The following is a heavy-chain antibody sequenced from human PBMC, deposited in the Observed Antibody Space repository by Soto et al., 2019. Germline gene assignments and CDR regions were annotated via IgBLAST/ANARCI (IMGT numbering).Heavy chain of an antibody. CDR3: ATETSVIVRGQYGIDV. CDR2: FDPDDGET. D-gene: IGHD3-10*01. Sequence: QVQLVQSGAEVKKPGASVKVSCKVSGYTLTELSMHWVRQAPGKGPEWMGGFDPDDGETIYAQKLQGRVTMTEDTSTDKAYRELSSLRSEATAVYYCATETSVIVRGQYGIDVWGQGTTVTVSS. CDR1: GYTLTELS. J-gene: IGHJ6*02. V-gene: IGHV1-24*01.